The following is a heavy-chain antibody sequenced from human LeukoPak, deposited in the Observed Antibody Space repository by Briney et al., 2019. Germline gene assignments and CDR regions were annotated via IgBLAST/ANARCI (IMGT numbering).Heavy chain of an antibody. CDR2: IYYSGST. D-gene: IGHD6-19*01. V-gene: IGHV4-39*07. CDR1: GGSLSSSSYC. CDR3: ARARPHSSGWYGRDYYYYMDV. Sequence: PSETLSLTCTVSGGSLSSSSYCWGWIRQPPGKGLEWIGSIYYSGSTYYNPSLKSRVTISVDTSKNQFSLKLSSVTAADTAVYYCARARPHSSGWYGRDYYYYMDVWGKGTTVTVSS. J-gene: IGHJ6*03.